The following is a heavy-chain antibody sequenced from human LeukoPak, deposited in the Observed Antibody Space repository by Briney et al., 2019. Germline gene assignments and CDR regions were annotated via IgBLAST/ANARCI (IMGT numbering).Heavy chain of an antibody. CDR3: GRGYSYGYSY. CDR2: INHSGST. D-gene: IGHD5-18*01. V-gene: IGHV4-34*01. CDR1: GGSFSGYY. Sequence: PSETLSLTCAVYGGSFSGYYWSWIRQPPGKGLEWIGEINHSGSTNYNPSLKSRVTISVDTSKNQFSLKLSSVTAADTAVYYCGRGYSYGYSYWGQGTLVTVSS. J-gene: IGHJ4*02.